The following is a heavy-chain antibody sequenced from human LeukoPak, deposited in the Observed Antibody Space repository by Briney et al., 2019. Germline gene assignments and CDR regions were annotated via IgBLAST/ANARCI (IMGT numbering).Heavy chain of an antibody. J-gene: IGHJ6*02. D-gene: IGHD4-11*01. CDR2: ISWNSGSI. CDR3: ATTVTQYYSYGMDV. V-gene: IGHV3-9*01. CDR1: GYTFDDYV. Sequence: PLRLSCAGSGYTFDDYVMLWIRRAPGKGIEWVSGISWNSGSIGYADSVKGRFTISRDNAKNSLYLQMNSLRAEDTALYYCATTVTQYYSYGMDVWGQRTTVTVSS.